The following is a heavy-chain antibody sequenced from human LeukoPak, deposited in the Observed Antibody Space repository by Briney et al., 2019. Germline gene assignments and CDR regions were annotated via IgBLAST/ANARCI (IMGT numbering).Heavy chain of an antibody. J-gene: IGHJ4*02. Sequence: GGSLRLSCAASGFTFGSYGMHWVRQAPGEGLEWVAVISYDGSNKYYADSVKGRFTISRDNSKNTLYLQMNSLRAEDTAVYYCAKVQQWLVLVSPIDYWGQGTLVTVSS. CDR2: ISYDGSNK. V-gene: IGHV3-30*18. CDR1: GFTFGSYG. D-gene: IGHD6-19*01. CDR3: AKVQQWLVLVSPIDY.